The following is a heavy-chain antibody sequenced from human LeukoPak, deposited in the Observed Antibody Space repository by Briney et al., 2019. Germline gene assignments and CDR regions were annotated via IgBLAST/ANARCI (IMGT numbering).Heavy chain of an antibody. CDR2: ISGSDGST. CDR3: AKRPSGYSSSWVDY. D-gene: IGHD6-13*01. Sequence: GGSLRLSCAASGFTFSSYAMSWVRQAPGKGLEWVSTISGSDGSTYYADSVKGRFTISRDNSKNTLYLQMNSLRAEDTAVYYCAKRPSGYSSSWVDYWGXGTLVTVSS. CDR1: GFTFSSYA. V-gene: IGHV3-23*01. J-gene: IGHJ4*02.